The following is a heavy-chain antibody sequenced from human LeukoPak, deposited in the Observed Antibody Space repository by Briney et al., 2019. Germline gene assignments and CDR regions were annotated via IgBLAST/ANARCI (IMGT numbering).Heavy chain of an antibody. D-gene: IGHD4-11*01. CDR1: GGTFSSYA. Sequence: ASVKVCCKASGGTFSSYAISWVRQPPGQGHELVGGIIPIFGTANYAQKFQGRVTITTDESTSTAYMELSSLRSEDTAVYYCARGLSNYYYYMDVWGKGTTVTVSS. CDR2: IIPIFGTA. CDR3: ARGLSNYYYYMDV. V-gene: IGHV1-69*05. J-gene: IGHJ6*03.